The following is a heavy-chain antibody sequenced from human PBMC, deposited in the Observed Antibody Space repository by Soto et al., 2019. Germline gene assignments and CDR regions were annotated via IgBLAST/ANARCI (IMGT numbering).Heavy chain of an antibody. D-gene: IGHD6-25*01. CDR3: AILNAASGSY. CDR1: GFTFTNYA. Sequence: GSLRLSCAASGFTFTNYALHWVRQAPGKGLEWVSSISGGGTGTYSADAVKGRFTISSDKSRNTVYLQMSSLRAEDTAVYYCAILNAASGSYWGQGSLVTVSS. CDR2: ISGGGTGT. V-gene: IGHV3-23*01. J-gene: IGHJ4*02.